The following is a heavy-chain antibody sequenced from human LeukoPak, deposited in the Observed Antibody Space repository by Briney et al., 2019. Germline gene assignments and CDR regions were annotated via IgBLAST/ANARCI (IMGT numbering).Heavy chain of an antibody. D-gene: IGHD3-10*01. J-gene: IGHJ4*02. CDR2: ISAYNGNT. Sequence: ASVKVSCKASGYTFTSYGISWVRQAPGQGLEWMGWISAYNGNTNYAQKLQGRVTMTTDTSTSTAYMELGSLRSDDTAVYYCARDIPLRDFNYYGSGSYHSDYFDYWGQGTLVTVSS. CDR3: ARDIPLRDFNYYGSGSYHSDYFDY. CDR1: GYTFTSYG. V-gene: IGHV1-18*04.